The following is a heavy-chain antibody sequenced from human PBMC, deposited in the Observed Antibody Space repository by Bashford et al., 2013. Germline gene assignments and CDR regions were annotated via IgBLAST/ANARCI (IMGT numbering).Heavy chain of an antibody. CDR1: GGSTSSYY. CDR3: ATTSRRFTFDY. J-gene: IGHJ4*02. V-gene: IGHV4-59*01. CDR2: IYYSGST. D-gene: IGHD3-10*01. Sequence: SSETLSLTCTVSGGSTSSYYWSWIRQPPGKGLEWIGYIYYSGSTNYNPSLKSRVTISVDTSKNQFSLKLSSVTAADTAVYYCATTSRRFTFDYVGPGNPGHRLL.